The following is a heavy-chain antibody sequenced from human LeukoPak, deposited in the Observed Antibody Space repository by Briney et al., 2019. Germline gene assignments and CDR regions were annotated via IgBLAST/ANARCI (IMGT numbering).Heavy chain of an antibody. V-gene: IGHV4-39*07. D-gene: IGHD4-17*01. J-gene: IGHJ3*02. CDR2: VYDSGNT. CDR3: TSQYGFMTTVFHAFDI. CDR1: GGSITSSSYD. Sequence: SETLSLTCTVSGGSITSSSYDWGWLRQQRGKGLEWIVSVYDSGNTYYNSSVRSRLTISVDTAKNQFSLKLRSVTAADTAIYYCTSQYGFMTTVFHAFDIWGQGTMVTVSS.